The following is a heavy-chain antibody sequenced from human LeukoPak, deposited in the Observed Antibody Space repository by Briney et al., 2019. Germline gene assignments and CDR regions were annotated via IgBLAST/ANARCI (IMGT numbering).Heavy chain of an antibody. J-gene: IGHJ6*03. CDR2: ISSSSSTT. CDR3: AKDQSRLRYLDWLGPRPYYMDV. Sequence: PGGSLRLSCAASGFTFSSYSMNWVRQAPGKGLEWVSYISSSSSTTYYADSVKGRFTISRDNSKNTLYLQMNSLRAEDTAVYYCAKDQSRLRYLDWLGPRPYYMDVWGKGTTVTVSS. D-gene: IGHD3-9*01. V-gene: IGHV3-48*01. CDR1: GFTFSSYS.